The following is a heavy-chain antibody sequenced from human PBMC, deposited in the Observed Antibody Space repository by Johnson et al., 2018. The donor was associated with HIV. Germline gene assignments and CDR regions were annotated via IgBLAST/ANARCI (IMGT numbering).Heavy chain of an antibody. CDR1: GFTFSSYG. Sequence: VQLVESGGGLVKPGGSLRLSCAASGFTFSSYGMHWVRQAPGKGLEWVAFIRYDGSNKYYADSVKGRFTISRDNSKNTLYLQMNSLRAEDTAVYYCAKDNTDSSGWFSLSGAFDIWGQGTMVTVSS. V-gene: IGHV3-30*02. CDR3: AKDNTDSSGWFSLSGAFDI. CDR2: IRYDGSNK. J-gene: IGHJ3*02. D-gene: IGHD6-19*01.